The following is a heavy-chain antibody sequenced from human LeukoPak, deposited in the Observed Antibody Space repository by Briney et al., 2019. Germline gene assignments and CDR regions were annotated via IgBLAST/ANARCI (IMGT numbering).Heavy chain of an antibody. Sequence: GGSLRLSCAASGFTFDSYGMSWVRQAPGKGLEWVSVIYSGGSTYYADSVKGRFTISRDNSKSTLYIQMNSLRAEDTAVYYCARAKPKNMVRGLIMRRESRYYFDYWGQGTLVTVSS. V-gene: IGHV3-53*01. J-gene: IGHJ4*02. CDR2: IYSGGST. D-gene: IGHD3-10*01. CDR1: GFTFDSYG. CDR3: ARAKPKNMVRGLIMRRESRYYFDY.